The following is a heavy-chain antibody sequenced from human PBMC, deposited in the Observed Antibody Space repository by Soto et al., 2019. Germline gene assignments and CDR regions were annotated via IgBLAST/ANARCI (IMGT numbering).Heavy chain of an antibody. CDR3: AREILSPDFYFHGMDV. D-gene: IGHD2-15*01. V-gene: IGHV1-18*04. J-gene: IGHJ6*02. CDR2: ISAKKGNT. Sequence: QGQLVQSGAEVKKPGASVKVSCKASGYTFTSYGISWVRQAHGQGLEWMGWISAKKGNTKYAQKFQGRVTMTTDTSTRTSYMELRSLRSDDTAVYYCAREILSPDFYFHGMDVLGQGATVTVSS. CDR1: GYTFTSYG.